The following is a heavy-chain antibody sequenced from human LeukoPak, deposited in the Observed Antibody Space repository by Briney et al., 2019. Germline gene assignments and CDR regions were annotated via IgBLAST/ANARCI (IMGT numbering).Heavy chain of an antibody. J-gene: IGHJ4*02. D-gene: IGHD3-10*01. CDR1: GFTFSSYA. CDR2: ISSNGGST. V-gene: IGHV3-64*01. CDR3: ARESNYYGSGNMYDY. Sequence: GGSLRLSCAASGFTFSSYAMRWVRQAPGKGLEYVSAISSNGGSTYYANSVKGRFTISRDNSKNTLYLQMGSLRAEDMAVYYCARESNYYGSGNMYDYWGQGTLVTVSS.